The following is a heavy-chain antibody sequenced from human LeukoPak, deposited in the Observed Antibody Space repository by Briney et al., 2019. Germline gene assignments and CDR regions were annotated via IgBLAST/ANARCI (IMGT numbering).Heavy chain of an antibody. V-gene: IGHV3-30*04. J-gene: IGHJ4*02. CDR1: GFTFSSYT. D-gene: IGHD2-15*01. CDR3: ARDWGYCSGGSCYSFDY. Sequence: PGGSLRLSCAASGFTFSSYTMHLVRPAPGKGLEWVAVISYDGSNKYYADSVKGRFTISRDNSKNTLYLQMNSLRAEDTAVYYCARDWGYCSGGSCYSFDYWGQGTLVTVSS. CDR2: ISYDGSNK.